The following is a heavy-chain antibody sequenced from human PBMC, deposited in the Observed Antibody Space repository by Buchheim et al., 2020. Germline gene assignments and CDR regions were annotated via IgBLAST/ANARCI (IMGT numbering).Heavy chain of an antibody. Sequence: EVQLVDSGGGLVQPGESLRLSCAASGFSFSGYAMSWVRQAPGKGLEWVSSISGSGATTFNADSVKGRFTISRDNYKNMLYSQMNSLRAEDTAVYFCAKGSRGYTNYYFDYWGQGTL. J-gene: IGHJ4*02. CDR2: ISGSGATT. CDR1: GFSFSGYA. D-gene: IGHD4-11*01. CDR3: AKGSRGYTNYYFDY. V-gene: IGHV3-23*04.